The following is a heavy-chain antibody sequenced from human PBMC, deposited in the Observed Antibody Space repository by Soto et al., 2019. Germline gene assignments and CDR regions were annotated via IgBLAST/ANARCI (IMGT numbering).Heavy chain of an antibody. D-gene: IGHD2-2*01. CDR1: GYTFTGYY. V-gene: IGHV1-18*04. J-gene: IGHJ3*02. Sequence: VKVSCKASGYTFTGYYMHWVRQAPGQGLEWMGWISAYNGNTNYAQKLQGRVTMTTDTSTSTAYMELRSLRSDDTAVYYCARELVVPAAIVDAFDIWGQGTMVTVSS. CDR3: ARELVVPAAIVDAFDI. CDR2: ISAYNGNT.